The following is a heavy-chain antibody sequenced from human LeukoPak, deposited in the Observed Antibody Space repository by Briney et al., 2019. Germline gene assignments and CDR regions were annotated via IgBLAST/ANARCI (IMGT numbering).Heavy chain of an antibody. CDR3: ATPWYYYDSSDPPLDV. D-gene: IGHD3-22*01. Sequence: SETLSLTCAVYGGSFSGYYWSWIRQPPGKGLEWIGEINHSGSTNYNPSLKGRVTISVDTSKNQFSLKLSSVTAADTAVYYCATPWYYYDSSDPPLDVWGQGTTVTVSS. CDR2: INHSGST. V-gene: IGHV4-34*01. CDR1: GGSFSGYY. J-gene: IGHJ6*02.